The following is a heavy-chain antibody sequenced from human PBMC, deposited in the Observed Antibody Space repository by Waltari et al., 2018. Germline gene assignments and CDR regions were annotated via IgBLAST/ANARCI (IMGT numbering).Heavy chain of an antibody. CDR1: GFTFSSYS. CDR2: ISSSSYI. Sequence: EVQLVESGGGLVKPGGSLRLSCAASGFTFSSYSMNWVRQAPGKGLEWVSSISSSSYIYYADSVKGRFTISRDNAKNSLYLQMNSLRAEDTAVYYCARGGYSSSWDGYYYYGMDVWGQGTTVTVSS. J-gene: IGHJ6*02. D-gene: IGHD6-13*01. CDR3: ARGGYSSSWDGYYYYGMDV. V-gene: IGHV3-21*01.